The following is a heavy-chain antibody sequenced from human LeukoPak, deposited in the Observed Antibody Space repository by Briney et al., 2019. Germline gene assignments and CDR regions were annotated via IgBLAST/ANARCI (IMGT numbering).Heavy chain of an antibody. CDR3: ARDEYEYAGWFDP. J-gene: IGHJ5*02. CDR2: IYSGGRT. V-gene: IGHV3-66*01. CDR1: GFTFSSYT. D-gene: IGHD5-12*01. Sequence: GGSLRLSCAASGFTFSSYTMNWVRQAPGKGLEWVSIIYSGGRTYYADSVKGRFTISRDNSKNTLYLQMNSLRVEDTAVYYCARDEYEYAGWFDPWGQGTLVTVSS.